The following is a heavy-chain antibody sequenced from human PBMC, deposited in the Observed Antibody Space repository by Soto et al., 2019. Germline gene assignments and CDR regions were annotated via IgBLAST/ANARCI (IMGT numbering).Heavy chain of an antibody. CDR3: ARELSGPYGGPLSYDFYYMDV. CDR1: GLTFSSYS. V-gene: IGHV3-21*01. D-gene: IGHD4-17*01. CDR2: ISSSSSHI. J-gene: IGHJ6*03. Sequence: PGGSLRLSCASSGLTFSSYSMNRVRQAPGKGLEWVSSISSSSSHIYYADTVKGRFTISRDNAKKSLYWQVTTLTAEATDVYCCARELSGPYGGPLSYDFYYMDVWGKGTPVTVSS.